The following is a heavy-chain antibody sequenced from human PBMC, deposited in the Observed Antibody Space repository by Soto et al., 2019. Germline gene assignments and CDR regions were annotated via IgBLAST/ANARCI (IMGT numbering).Heavy chain of an antibody. D-gene: IGHD3-22*01. CDR2: MSYAGENK. V-gene: IGHV3-30*18. J-gene: IGHJ4*02. Sequence: GGSLRLSCAASGFTFSTSGMHWVRQSPGKGLEWVAVMSYAGENKYYADSVKGRFTISRDNSKDTLYLQLNSLRAEDTAVYFCVKGYYYDISGYFIFGNWGQGTMVTVSS. CDR3: VKGYYYDISGYFIFGN. CDR1: GFTFSTSG.